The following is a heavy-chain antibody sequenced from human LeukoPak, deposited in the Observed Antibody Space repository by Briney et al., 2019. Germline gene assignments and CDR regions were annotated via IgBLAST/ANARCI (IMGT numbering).Heavy chain of an antibody. CDR1: GGSFSGYY. V-gene: IGHV4-34*01. D-gene: IGHD6-13*01. CDR3: ARRGPQQLGH. CDR2: INHSGST. Sequence: PSETLSLTCAVYGGSFSGYYWSWIRQPPGKGLEWIGEINHSGSTNYNPSLKSRVTISVDTSKNQFSLKLSSVTAADTAVYYCARRGPQQLGHWGQGTLVTVSS. J-gene: IGHJ4*02.